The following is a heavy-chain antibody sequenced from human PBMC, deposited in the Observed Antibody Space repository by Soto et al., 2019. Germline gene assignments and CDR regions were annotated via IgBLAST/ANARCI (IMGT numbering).Heavy chain of an antibody. J-gene: IGHJ3*02. D-gene: IGHD3-9*01. Sequence: QITLRESGPTLVKPTQTLTLTCTFSGVSVTTSGGGVGWIRQPPGKALEWLALIYWDDDKSYSPTLKSRLTINKDTSKNQVVLTMPNVAPVDTATYYCAHNPRLVIMGLWASGGAFDIWGQGTMVTVSS. CDR3: AHNPRLVIMGLWASGGAFDI. V-gene: IGHV2-5*02. CDR2: IYWDDDK. CDR1: GVSVTTSGGG.